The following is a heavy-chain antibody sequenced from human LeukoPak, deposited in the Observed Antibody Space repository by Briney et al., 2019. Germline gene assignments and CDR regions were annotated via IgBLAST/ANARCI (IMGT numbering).Heavy chain of an antibody. D-gene: IGHD3-3*01. J-gene: IGHJ4*02. CDR3: AKVGVGFGVASWYFDY. V-gene: IGHV3-23*01. CDR1: GFTFSSYA. Sequence: GGSLRLSCAASGFTFSSYAMSWVRQAPGKGLEWVSAISGSGGSTYYADSVKGRFTISRDNSKNTLYLQMNSLRAEDTAVYYCAKVGVGFGVASWYFDYWGQGTLVTVSS. CDR2: ISGSGGST.